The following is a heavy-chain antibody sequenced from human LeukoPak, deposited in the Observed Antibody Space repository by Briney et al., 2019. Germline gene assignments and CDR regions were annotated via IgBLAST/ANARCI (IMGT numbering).Heavy chain of an antibody. CDR3: AKVHSNYVYWFDP. CDR1: GFTFSSYS. Sequence: PGGSLRLSCAASGFTFSSYSMNWVRQAPGKGLEWVSAISGSGGSTYYADSVKGRFTISRDNSKNTLYLQMNSLRAEDTAVYYCAKVHSNYVYWFDPWGQGTLVTVSS. V-gene: IGHV3-23*01. D-gene: IGHD4-11*01. CDR2: ISGSGGST. J-gene: IGHJ5*02.